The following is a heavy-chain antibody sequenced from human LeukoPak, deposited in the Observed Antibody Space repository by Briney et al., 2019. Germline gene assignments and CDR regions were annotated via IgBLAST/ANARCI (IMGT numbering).Heavy chain of an antibody. Sequence: SETLSLTCAAYGGSFSGYYWSWIRQPPGKGLEWIGEINHSGSTNYNPSLKSRVTISVDTSKNQFSLKLSSVTAADTAVYYCARGRRWLAFDIWGQGTMVTVSS. CDR2: INHSGST. CDR3: ARGRRWLAFDI. CDR1: GGSFSGYY. V-gene: IGHV4-34*01. J-gene: IGHJ3*02. D-gene: IGHD5-24*01.